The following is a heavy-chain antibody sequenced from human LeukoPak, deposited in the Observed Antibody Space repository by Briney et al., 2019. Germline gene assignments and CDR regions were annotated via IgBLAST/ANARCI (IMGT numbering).Heavy chain of an antibody. CDR3: ARGWAYYDSSGLAIPLDY. CDR1: GGSISSYY. V-gene: IGHV4-59*01. Sequence: SETLSLTCTVSGGSISSYYWSWIRQPPGKELEGIGYIYYSGSTNYNPSLKSRVTISVDTSKNQFSLKLSSVTAADTAVYYCARGWAYYDSSGLAIPLDYWGQGTLVTVSS. J-gene: IGHJ4*02. D-gene: IGHD3-22*01. CDR2: IYYSGST.